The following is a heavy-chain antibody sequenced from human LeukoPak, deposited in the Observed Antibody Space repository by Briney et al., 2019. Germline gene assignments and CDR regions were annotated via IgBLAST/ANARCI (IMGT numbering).Heavy chain of an antibody. Sequence: GGSLRLSCAASGFSVTTYAMGWVRQAPGKGLGWVSVLYSGGNTYSADSGKGRLTISTDTFNNTLYLQMNTLRDEDTAVYYCARGVPVAYWGQGTLATVSS. CDR2: LYSGGNT. CDR3: ARGVPVAY. V-gene: IGHV3-53*01. D-gene: IGHD2-2*01. J-gene: IGHJ4*02. CDR1: GFSVTTYA.